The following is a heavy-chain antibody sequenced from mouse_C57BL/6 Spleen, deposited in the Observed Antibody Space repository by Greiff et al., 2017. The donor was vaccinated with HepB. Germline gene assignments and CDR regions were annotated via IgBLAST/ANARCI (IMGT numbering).Heavy chain of an antibody. J-gene: IGHJ4*01. CDR3: ASGRSYYDSLHAMEY. D-gene: IGHD2-4*01. CDR1: GYTFTSYW. Sequence: VQLQQPGAELVKPGASVKMSCKASGYTFTSYWITWVKQRPGQGLEWIGDIYPGSGSTNYNEKFKSKATLTVDTSSSTAYMQLSSLTSEDSAVYYCASGRSYYDSLHAMEYWGKGTSVTVSS. CDR2: IYPGSGST. V-gene: IGHV1-55*01.